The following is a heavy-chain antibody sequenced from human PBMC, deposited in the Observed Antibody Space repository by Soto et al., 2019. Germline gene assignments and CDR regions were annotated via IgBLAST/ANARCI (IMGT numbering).Heavy chain of an antibody. CDR2: FDPEDGET. D-gene: IGHD3-3*01. Sequence: ASVKVSCKVSGYTLTELSMHWVRQAPGKGLEWMEGFDPEDGETIYAQKFQGRVTMTEDTSTDTAYMELSSLRSEDTAVYYCATAFGVSFTIFGVAPNDWGQGTLVTVSS. CDR1: GYTLTELS. V-gene: IGHV1-24*01. CDR3: ATAFGVSFTIFGVAPND. J-gene: IGHJ4*02.